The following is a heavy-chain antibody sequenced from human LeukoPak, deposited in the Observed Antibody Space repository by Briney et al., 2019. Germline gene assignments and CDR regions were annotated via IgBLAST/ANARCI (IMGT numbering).Heavy chain of an antibody. CDR1: GFTFSSYA. D-gene: IGHD5-12*01. CDR3: AKDIRSGYEGGDY. J-gene: IGHJ4*02. Sequence: PGRSLRLSCAASGFTFSSYAMHWVRQAPGKGLEWVAVISYDGSNKYYADSVKGRFTISRDNSKNTLYLQMNSLRAEDTAVYYCAKDIRSGYEGGDYWGQGTLVTVSS. CDR2: ISYDGSNK. V-gene: IGHV3-30*04.